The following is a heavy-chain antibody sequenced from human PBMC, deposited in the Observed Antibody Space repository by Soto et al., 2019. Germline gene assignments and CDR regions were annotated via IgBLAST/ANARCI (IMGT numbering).Heavy chain of an antibody. J-gene: IGHJ6*03. D-gene: IGHD2-2*01. CDR2: ISGSGGST. Sequence: EVQLLESGGGLVQPGGSLRLSCAASGFTFSSYAMSWVRQAPGKGLEWVSAISGSGGSTYYADSVKGRFTISRDNSKNTLYLQMNSLRAEDTAVYYCVQLLESYYYYYMDVWGKGTTVTVSS. CDR1: GFTFSSYA. V-gene: IGHV3-23*01. CDR3: VQLLESYYYYYMDV.